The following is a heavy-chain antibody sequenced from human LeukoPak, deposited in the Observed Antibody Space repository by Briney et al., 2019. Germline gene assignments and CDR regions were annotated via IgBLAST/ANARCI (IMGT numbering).Heavy chain of an antibody. J-gene: IGHJ4*02. CDR2: IKQDGSEK. D-gene: IGHD5-24*01. V-gene: IGHV3-7*03. Sequence: QAGGSLRLSCAASGFTFSTYWMTWVRQAPGKGLEWVANIKQDGSEKSYVDSVKGRFTISRDNAKNSVYLQMNSLRADDTAVYYCARGGYTRGEYWGQGTLVTVSS. CDR1: GFTFSTYW. CDR3: ARGGYTRGEY.